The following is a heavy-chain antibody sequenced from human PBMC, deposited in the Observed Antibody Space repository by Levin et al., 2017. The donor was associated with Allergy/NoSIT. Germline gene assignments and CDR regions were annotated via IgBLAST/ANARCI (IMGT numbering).Heavy chain of an antibody. CDR2: VYASGST. CDR1: CGSLSRYY. Sequence: SQTLSLTCTVSCGSLSRYYWAWIRQPAGRRLEWIGRVYASGSTNYNPYLNGRVAIPVDTPKNQFSLKMYSVTAADTAVYDGAAYPTSPSLGDWLDPWGHGTLVTVSS. CDR3: AAYPTSPSLGDWLDP. D-gene: IGHD3-16*01. J-gene: IGHJ5*02. V-gene: IGHV4-4*07.